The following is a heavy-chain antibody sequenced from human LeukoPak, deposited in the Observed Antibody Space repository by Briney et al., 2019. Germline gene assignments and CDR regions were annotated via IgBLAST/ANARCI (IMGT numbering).Heavy chain of an antibody. V-gene: IGHV4-34*01. Sequence: SETLSLTCAVYGGSFSGYYWSWIRQPPGKGLEWIGEINRSGSTNYNPSLKSRVTISVDTSKNQFSLKLSSVTAADTAVYYCARLFPGIAAAGIYYYYYMDVWGKGTTVTISS. J-gene: IGHJ6*03. D-gene: IGHD6-13*01. CDR2: INRSGST. CDR3: ARLFPGIAAAGIYYYYYMDV. CDR1: GGSFSGYY.